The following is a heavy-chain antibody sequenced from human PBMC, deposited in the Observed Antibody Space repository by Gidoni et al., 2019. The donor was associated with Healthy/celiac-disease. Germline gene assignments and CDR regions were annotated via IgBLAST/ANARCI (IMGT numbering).Heavy chain of an antibody. CDR3: ARKYGSGSYNYYYGMDV. J-gene: IGHJ6*02. CDR1: GGTFSSHT. CDR2: IIPSLGIA. V-gene: IGHV1-69*02. Sequence: QVQLVQSGDEVKKPGSSVKVSCKASGGTFSSHTHSWVRQAPGQGLEWMGRIIPSLGIANYAQKFQGRVTITADKSTSTAYMELSSLRSEDTAVYYCARKYGSGSYNYYYGMDVWGQGTTVTVSS. D-gene: IGHD3-10*01.